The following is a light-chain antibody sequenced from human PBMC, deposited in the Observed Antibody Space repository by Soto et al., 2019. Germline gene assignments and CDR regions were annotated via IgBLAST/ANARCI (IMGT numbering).Light chain of an antibody. CDR2: ANS. V-gene: IGLV1-40*01. CDR1: SSNIGAGYG. CDR3: QSYDNSLSGLYV. J-gene: IGLJ1*01. Sequence: SVLTQPPSVSGAPGQRVTISCTGSSSNIGAGYGVHWYQQLPGIAPKLLIYANSNRPSGVPDRFSGSKSGTSASLAITGLQAEDEADYYCQSYDNSLSGLYVFGTGTKVTVL.